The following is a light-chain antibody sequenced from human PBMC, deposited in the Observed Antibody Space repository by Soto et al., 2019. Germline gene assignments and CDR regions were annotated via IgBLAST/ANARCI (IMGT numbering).Light chain of an antibody. CDR1: SSNVGGYNY. CDR2: DVT. V-gene: IGLV2-14*03. J-gene: IGLJ1*01. Sequence: QSALTQPASVSGSPGQSITISCTGTSSNVGGYNYVSWYQQHPGKAPKLMIYDVTNRPSGVSNRFSASKSGSTASLTISDLQAEDEADYYCSSYTSDNTLVFGTGTKHTVL. CDR3: SSYTSDNTLV.